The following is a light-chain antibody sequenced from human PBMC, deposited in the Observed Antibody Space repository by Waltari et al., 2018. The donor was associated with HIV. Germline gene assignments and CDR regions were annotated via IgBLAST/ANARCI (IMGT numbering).Light chain of an antibody. V-gene: IGLV3-25*03. CDR2: KDK. CDR3: QSTDITGTYAV. J-gene: IGLJ1*01. Sequence: YELTQSPSVSVSPGQTATINCFGDALPKQFAYWYQHKPGQAPVLLISKDKERPSGIPDRFSGSGSGTTVTWTISGVRAEDEADYYCQSTDITGTYAVFGPGTKVTVL. CDR1: ALPKQF.